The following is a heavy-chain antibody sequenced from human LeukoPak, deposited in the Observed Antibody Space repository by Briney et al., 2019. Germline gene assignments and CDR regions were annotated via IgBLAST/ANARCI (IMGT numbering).Heavy chain of an antibody. J-gene: IGHJ6*02. V-gene: IGHV4-59*08. CDR2: MRYSEAP. CDR3: ARHMNGGTNPKDV. Sequence: SETLSLTCTVSGVSISGYFWSWFRQPPGMRLEYIADMRYSEAPTYNPSLKSRVSISLDTSKNQCSLKLSSVTAADTAVYYCARHMNGGTNPKDVWGQGTMVTVSS. D-gene: IGHD2-8*01. CDR1: GVSISGYF.